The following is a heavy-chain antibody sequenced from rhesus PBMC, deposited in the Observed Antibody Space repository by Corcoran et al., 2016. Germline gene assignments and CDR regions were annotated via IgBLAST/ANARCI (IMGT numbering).Heavy chain of an antibody. Sequence: EVQLVEAGGGLAKPGGSLRLSCADSGFTFSDYYMDWVRQAPGKGLERVSRISNGGGSTGYAASVKVTFTISRENAKNTLYFQMNSLRAEDTSVYYCARDDHNIWTGYYTGNGLDSWGQGVVVTVSS. CDR2: ISNGGGST. J-gene: IGHJ6*01. D-gene: IGHD3-3*01. CDR3: ARDDHNIWTGYYTGNGLDS. V-gene: IGHV3-178*01. CDR1: GFTFSDYY.